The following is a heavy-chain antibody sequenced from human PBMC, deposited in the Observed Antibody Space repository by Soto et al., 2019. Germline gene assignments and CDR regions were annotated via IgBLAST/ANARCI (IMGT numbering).Heavy chain of an antibody. D-gene: IGHD3-16*01. CDR3: ARDRAGRVRSSPGFYFYSGLDV. J-gene: IGHJ6*02. CDR2: IIPMFVTP. CDR1: GGTFRNNT. V-gene: IGHV1-69*01. Sequence: QVQLVQSGAEVKKPGSSVKVSCKASGGTFRNNTFSWVRQAPGQGLEWMGGIIPMFVTPTYAQKFQGRVAISADESTSTAYMELRSLSSDDTAVYYCARDRAGRVRSSPGFYFYSGLDVWGQGTTVTVSS.